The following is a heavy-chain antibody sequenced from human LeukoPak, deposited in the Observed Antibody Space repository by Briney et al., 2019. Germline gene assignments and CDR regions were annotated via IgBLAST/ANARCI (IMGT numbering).Heavy chain of an antibody. CDR1: GFTFSSYS. J-gene: IGHJ6*02. CDR2: ISSSSSYI. Sequence: GGSLRLSCAASGFTFSSYSMSWVRQAPGKGLEWVSSISSSSSYIYYADSVKGRFTISRDNAKNSLYLQMNSLRAEDTAVYYCARDLMRYYYGMDVWGQGTTVTVSS. V-gene: IGHV3-21*04. CDR3: ARDLMRYYYGMDV. D-gene: IGHD2-8*01.